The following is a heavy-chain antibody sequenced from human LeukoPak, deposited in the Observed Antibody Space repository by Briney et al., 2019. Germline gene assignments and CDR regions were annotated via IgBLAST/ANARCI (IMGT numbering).Heavy chain of an antibody. Sequence: GGSLRLSCAAAGFTFSSSSMSWVRQAPGRGLEWVSLISGSGTGTYYADSVRGRFTISRDNSKNTLYLQMNSLRAEDTAVYYCARDQGITMVRGAINYYYYGMDVWGQGTTVTVSS. J-gene: IGHJ6*02. CDR1: GFTFSSSS. V-gene: IGHV3-23*01. D-gene: IGHD3-10*01. CDR2: ISGSGTGT. CDR3: ARDQGITMVRGAINYYYYGMDV.